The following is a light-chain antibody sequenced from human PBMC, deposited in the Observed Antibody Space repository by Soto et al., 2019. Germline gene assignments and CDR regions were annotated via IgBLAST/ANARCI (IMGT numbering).Light chain of an antibody. CDR3: QQDFNLPWT. V-gene: IGKV3D-7*01. J-gene: IGKJ1*01. Sequence: PGARVTLSCRASQSVSNSYLTWYQQKPGQAPRLLIYGASTRATSIPARFSGSGSGTDLTLTISSLQPEDFAVYYCQQDFNLPWTFGQGTKVEIK. CDR2: GAS. CDR1: QSVSNSY.